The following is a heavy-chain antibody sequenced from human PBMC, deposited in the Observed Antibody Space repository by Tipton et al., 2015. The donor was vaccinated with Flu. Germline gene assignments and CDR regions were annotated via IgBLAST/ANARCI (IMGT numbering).Heavy chain of an antibody. J-gene: IGHJ4*02. Sequence: LVKPTQTLTLTCTFSGFSLSTSGMCVSWIRQPPGKALEWLARIDWDDDKYYSTSLKTRLTISKDTSKNQVVLTMTNMDPVDTATYYCALLPTHLGSGWSEDYWGQGTLATVSS. V-gene: IGHV2-70*11. CDR1: GFSLSTSGMC. CDR2: IDWDDDK. CDR3: ALLPTHLGSGWSEDY. D-gene: IGHD6-19*01.